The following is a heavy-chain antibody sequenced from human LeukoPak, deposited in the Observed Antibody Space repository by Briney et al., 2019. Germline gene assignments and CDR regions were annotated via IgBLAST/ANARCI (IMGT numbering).Heavy chain of an antibody. D-gene: IGHD3-22*01. J-gene: IGHJ4*02. Sequence: GRSLRLSCAASGFTFSTYAMHWVRQAPGKGLEWVALISYDGSNKYYADSVKGRFTISRDNSKNTLYLQMDTLRAEDTAVYYCARDRDSSGLFDYWGQGTLVTVSS. CDR3: ARDRDSSGLFDY. CDR2: ISYDGSNK. CDR1: GFTFSTYA. V-gene: IGHV3-30*04.